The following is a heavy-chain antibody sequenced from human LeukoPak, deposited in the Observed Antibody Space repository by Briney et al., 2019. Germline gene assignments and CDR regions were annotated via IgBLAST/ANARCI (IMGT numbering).Heavy chain of an antibody. V-gene: IGHV1-46*01. CDR1: GYTFTSYY. Sequence: ASVKVSCKASGYTFTSYYMHWVRQAPGQGLEWMGIISPSGGSTSYAQKFQGRVTMTRDTSTSTVYTELSSLRSEDTAVYYCARECLPSSSGYDPPCFDYWGQGTLVTVSS. D-gene: IGHD5-12*01. CDR3: ARECLPSSSGYDPPCFDY. J-gene: IGHJ4*02. CDR2: ISPSGGST.